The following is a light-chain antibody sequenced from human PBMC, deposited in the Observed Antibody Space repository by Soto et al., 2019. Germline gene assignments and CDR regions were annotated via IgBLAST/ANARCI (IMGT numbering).Light chain of an antibody. CDR2: DAS. J-gene: IGKJ5*01. V-gene: IGKV3-11*01. Sequence: EIVSTQSPATLSLSPGERATLSCRASQSVSRYLAWYQQKPGQAPRLXXYDASNRANGIPARFSGSGSGTDLTLTISSLEPEDFAFYYCQQRSNWPTNTFGQGTRLEIK. CDR3: QQRSNWPTNT. CDR1: QSVSRY.